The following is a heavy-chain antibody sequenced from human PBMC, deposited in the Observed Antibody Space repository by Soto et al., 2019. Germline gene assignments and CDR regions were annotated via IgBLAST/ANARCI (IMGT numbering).Heavy chain of an antibody. Sequence: QVQLVESGGGVVQPGRSLRLSCAASGITFSSYDMHWARQAPGKGLEWVAVISYDGSSEYYADSVKGRFTISRDNSNNTLYLLMNSLRPEDTAVYYCAKGGSYSYYYYGVDVWGLGTTVTVSS. V-gene: IGHV3-30*18. J-gene: IGHJ6*02. D-gene: IGHD1-26*01. CDR2: ISYDGSSE. CDR1: GITFSSYD. CDR3: AKGGSYSYYYYGVDV.